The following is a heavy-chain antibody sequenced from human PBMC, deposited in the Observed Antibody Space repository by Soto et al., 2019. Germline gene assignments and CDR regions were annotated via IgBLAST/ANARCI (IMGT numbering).Heavy chain of an antibody. CDR1: GYTLTELS. Sequence: GASVKVSCKVSGYTLTELSMHWVRQAPGKGLEWMGGFDPEDGETIYAQKFQGRVTMTEDTSTDTAYMELSSLRSEDTAVYYCATLSTLYGSGSYNWFDPWGQGTLVTVSS. J-gene: IGHJ5*02. CDR3: ATLSTLYGSGSYNWFDP. D-gene: IGHD3-10*01. CDR2: FDPEDGET. V-gene: IGHV1-24*01.